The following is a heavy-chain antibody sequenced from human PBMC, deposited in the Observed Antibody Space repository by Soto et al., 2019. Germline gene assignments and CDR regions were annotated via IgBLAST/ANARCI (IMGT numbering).Heavy chain of an antibody. J-gene: IGHJ4*02. CDR2: IKQDGSEK. D-gene: IGHD5-18*01. V-gene: IGHV3-7*05. CDR3: ARESGYSYVFYFDY. Sequence: PGGSLRLSCAASGFTFSSYWMSWVHQAPGKGLEWVANIKQDGSEKYYVDSVKGRFTISRDNAKNSLYLQMNSLRAEDTAVYYCARESGYSYVFYFDYWGQGTLVTVSS. CDR1: GFTFSSYW.